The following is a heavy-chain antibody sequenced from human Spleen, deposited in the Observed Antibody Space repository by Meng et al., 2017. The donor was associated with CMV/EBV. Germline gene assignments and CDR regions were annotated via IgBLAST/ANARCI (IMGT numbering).Heavy chain of an antibody. D-gene: IGHD3-10*01. CDR3: ARTGRYYTSPAAGHY. CDR1: GYTFTSFG. J-gene: IGHJ4*02. CDR2: ISAYNGHT. Sequence: SGYTFTSFGVSWVRQAPGQGLEWGGWISAYNGHTKYAQKVQGRLTMTTDTSTSTAYMELRSLRSDDTAMYYCARTGRYYTSPAAGHYWGQGTLVTVSS. V-gene: IGHV1-18*01.